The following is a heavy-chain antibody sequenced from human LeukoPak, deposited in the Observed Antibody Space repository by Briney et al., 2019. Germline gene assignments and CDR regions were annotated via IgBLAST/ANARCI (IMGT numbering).Heavy chain of an antibody. D-gene: IGHD5-24*01. Sequence: SEXLSLTCAVYGGSFSGYYWSWLRQPPGKGLERIGYIYYSGSTNYNPSLTSRVTITVDTSKNQFSLKLSSVTAADTAVYYCARENQRWLQSDAFDIWGQGTVVTVSS. CDR1: GGSFSGYY. J-gene: IGHJ3*02. CDR3: ARENQRWLQSDAFDI. CDR2: IYYSGST. V-gene: IGHV4-59*01.